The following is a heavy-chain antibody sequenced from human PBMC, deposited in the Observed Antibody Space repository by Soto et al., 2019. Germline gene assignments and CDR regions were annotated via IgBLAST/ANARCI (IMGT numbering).Heavy chain of an antibody. CDR3: AREPLTGTTLHFDY. D-gene: IGHD1-7*01. Sequence: PSETLSLTCTVSGGSISSGDYYWSWIRQPPGKGLEWIGYIYYSGSTYYNPSLKSRVTISVDTSKNQFSLKLSSVTAADTAVYYCAREPLTGTTLHFDYWGQGTLVTVSS. CDR1: GGSISSGDYY. V-gene: IGHV4-30-4*01. CDR2: IYYSGST. J-gene: IGHJ4*02.